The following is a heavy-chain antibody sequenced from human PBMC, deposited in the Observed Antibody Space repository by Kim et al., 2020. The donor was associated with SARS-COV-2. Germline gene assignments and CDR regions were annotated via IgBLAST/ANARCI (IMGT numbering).Heavy chain of an antibody. CDR1: GFTFSDYY. CDR3: ARVGGDGDYFFDY. J-gene: IGHJ4*02. CDR2: ISRSSSYT. V-gene: IGHV3-11*06. Sequence: GGSLRLSCAASGFTFSDYYMSWIRQAPGKGLEWVSYISRSSSYTNYANSVKGRFTISRDNAKNSLYLQMNSLRAEDTAVYYCARVGGDGDYFFDYWGQGTLVTVSS. D-gene: IGHD4-17*01.